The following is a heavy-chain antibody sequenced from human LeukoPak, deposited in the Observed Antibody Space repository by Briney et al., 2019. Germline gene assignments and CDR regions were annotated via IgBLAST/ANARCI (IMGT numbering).Heavy chain of an antibody. J-gene: IGHJ3*02. CDR2: IRYDGSNK. CDR3: AKEGGGYDSSGSDAFDI. D-gene: IGHD3-22*01. V-gene: IGHV3-30*02. CDR1: GSSFSIYG. Sequence: GGSLRLSCAASGSSFSIYGMHWVRQAPGKGLEWVTFIRYDGSNKYYADSVKGRFTISKDNSKNTLYLQMNSLRAEDTAVYYCAKEGGGYDSSGSDAFDIWGQGTMVTVSS.